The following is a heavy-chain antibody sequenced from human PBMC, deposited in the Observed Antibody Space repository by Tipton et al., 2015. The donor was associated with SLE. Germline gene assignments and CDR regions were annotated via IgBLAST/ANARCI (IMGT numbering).Heavy chain of an antibody. D-gene: IGHD4-17*01. CDR3: ARGRPYGDAGDY. CDR1: GFTFSNYW. Sequence: GSLRLSCAASGFTFSNYWMNWVRQAPGKGLEWVANIKQDGSEKYSVDFGKGRFTISRDNAKNSLYLQMNSLRADDTGVYYCARGRPYGDAGDYWGQGTLVTVSS. V-gene: IGHV3-7*01. J-gene: IGHJ4*02. CDR2: IKQDGSEK.